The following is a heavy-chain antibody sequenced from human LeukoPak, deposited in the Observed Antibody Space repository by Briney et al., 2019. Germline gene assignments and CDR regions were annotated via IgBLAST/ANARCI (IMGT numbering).Heavy chain of an antibody. Sequence: GGSLRLSCAASGFTFSSYGMHWVRQAPGKGLEWVAVIWYDGSNKYYADSVKGRFTISRDNSKNTLYLQMNSLRAEDTAVYYCARDPNYYGSGKTQRYYYYGMDVWGQGTTVTVSS. J-gene: IGHJ6*02. V-gene: IGHV3-33*01. CDR1: GFTFSSYG. CDR3: ARDPNYYGSGKTQRYYYYGMDV. CDR2: IWYDGSNK. D-gene: IGHD3-10*01.